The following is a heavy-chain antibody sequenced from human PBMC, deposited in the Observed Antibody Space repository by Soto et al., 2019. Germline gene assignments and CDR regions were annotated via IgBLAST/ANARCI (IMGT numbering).Heavy chain of an antibody. J-gene: IGHJ4*02. CDR2: IWYDGSNK. D-gene: IGHD6-13*01. Sequence: QVQLVESGGGVVQPGRSLRLSCAASGFTFSSYGMHWVRQAPGKGLEWVAVIWYDGSNKYYADSVKGRFTISRDNSNNTLYLQMNSLRAEDTAVYYCASGGSSWTHTPFDYWGQGTLVTVSS. V-gene: IGHV3-33*01. CDR1: GFTFSSYG. CDR3: ASGGSSWTHTPFDY.